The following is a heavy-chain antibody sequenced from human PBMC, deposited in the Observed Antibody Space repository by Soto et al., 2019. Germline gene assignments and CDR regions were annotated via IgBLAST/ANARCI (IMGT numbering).Heavy chain of an antibody. J-gene: IGHJ6*02. CDR2: INPSGGST. CDR3: ARVPTEYSSGWYGKDSYGMDV. V-gene: IGHV1-46*01. D-gene: IGHD6-19*01. Sequence: ASVKVSCKASGYTFTSYYMHWVRQAPGQGLEWMGIINPSGGSTSYAQKFQGRVTMTRDTSTSTVYMELSSLRSEDTAVYYCARVPTEYSSGWYGKDSYGMDVWGQGTTVTVSS. CDR1: GYTFTSYY.